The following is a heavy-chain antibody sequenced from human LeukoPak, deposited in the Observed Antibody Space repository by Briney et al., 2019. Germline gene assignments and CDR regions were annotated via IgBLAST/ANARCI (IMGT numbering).Heavy chain of an antibody. V-gene: IGHV3-30*03. J-gene: IGHJ4*02. CDR3: ARDLETYGYTSSWYSYFDY. CDR1: GFTSSIDG. D-gene: IGHD6-13*01. CDR2: ISYYGSNK. Sequence: RRSLRLSCAVSGFTSSIDGMHCGRHAPGEGLGWVAMISYYGSNKYYADSVKGRFTISRDNSKHTLYLQMNSLRAEDTGVYYCARDLETYGYTSSWYSYFDYWGQGTLVTVSS.